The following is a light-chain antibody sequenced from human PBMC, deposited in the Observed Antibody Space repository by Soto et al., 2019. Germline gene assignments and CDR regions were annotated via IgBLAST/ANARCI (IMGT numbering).Light chain of an antibody. V-gene: IGKV1-5*03. CDR2: KAS. CDR1: QTISSW. J-gene: IGKJ1*01. CDR3: QHYNSYSEA. Sequence: DIQITQSPSTLSGSVGDRVTITCRASQTISSWLAWYQQKPGKAPKLLIYKASTLKSGVPSRFSGSGSGTESTLTISSXQPDDFATYHCQHYNSYSEAFGQGTKVDIK.